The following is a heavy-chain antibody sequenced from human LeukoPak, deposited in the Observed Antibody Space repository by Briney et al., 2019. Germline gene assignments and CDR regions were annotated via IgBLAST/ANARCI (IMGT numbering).Heavy chain of an antibody. CDR3: AKDARYYYYYYMDV. V-gene: IGHV3-21*04. J-gene: IGHJ6*03. CDR1: GFTFNTYN. Sequence: GGSLRLSCAGSGFTFNTYNMNWVRQAPGKGLVWVSSISSSSSYIYYADSVKGRFTISRDNAKNSLYLQMNSLRAEDTALYYCAKDARYYYYYYMDVWGKGTTVTVSS. CDR2: ISSSSSYI.